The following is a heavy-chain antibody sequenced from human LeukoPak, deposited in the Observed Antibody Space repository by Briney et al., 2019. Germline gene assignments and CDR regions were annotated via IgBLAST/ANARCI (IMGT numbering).Heavy chain of an antibody. CDR2: IGGSDGRT. CDR1: GFTFSTYA. D-gene: IGHD3-22*01. V-gene: IGHV3-23*01. J-gene: IGHJ6*03. CDR3: ATDSSSYDWGYMDV. Sequence: PGGSLRLSCAASGFTFSTYAMSWVRHAPGKGLEWVSLIGGSDGRTRYADSVKGRFTISRDNSKNTLYLEMNSLRAEDTAVYYCATDSSSYDWGYMDVWGKGTTVTISS.